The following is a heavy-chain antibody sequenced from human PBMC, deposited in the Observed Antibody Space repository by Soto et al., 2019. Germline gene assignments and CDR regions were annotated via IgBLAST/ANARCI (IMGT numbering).Heavy chain of an antibody. CDR1: GGTFSSYA. Sequence: SVKVSCKASGGTFSSYAISWVRQAPGQGLEWMGGIIPIFGTANYAQKFQGRVTITADESTSTAYMELSSLRSEDTAVYYCARIGDHTMGSDSTPFDPWGQGTLVTVSS. CDR3: ARIGDHTMGSDSTPFDP. D-gene: IGHD3-22*01. J-gene: IGHJ5*02. V-gene: IGHV1-69*13. CDR2: IIPIFGTA.